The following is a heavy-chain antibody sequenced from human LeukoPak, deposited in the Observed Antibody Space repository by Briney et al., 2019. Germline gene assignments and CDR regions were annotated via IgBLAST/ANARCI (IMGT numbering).Heavy chain of an antibody. J-gene: IGHJ4*02. CDR3: ARGGYSYGYGFDY. CDR1: GFTFSSYA. Sequence: GGSLRLSCAASGFTFSSYAMHWVRQAPGRGLEYVSAISSNGGSTYYANSVKGRFTISRDNSKNTLYLQMGSLRAEDMAAYYCARGGYSYGYGFDYWGQGTLVTVSS. CDR2: ISSNGGST. D-gene: IGHD5-18*01. V-gene: IGHV3-64*01.